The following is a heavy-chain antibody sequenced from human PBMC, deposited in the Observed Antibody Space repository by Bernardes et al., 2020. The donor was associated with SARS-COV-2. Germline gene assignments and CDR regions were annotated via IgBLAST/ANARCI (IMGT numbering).Heavy chain of an antibody. D-gene: IGHD3-16*01. CDR3: ARGRVDDSNSYYYGVDV. J-gene: IGHJ6*02. Sequence: GGSLRLSCAASGFTFSSYDMNWVRQTPGKGLEWVAFISRGSVYAHYADSMRGRFTIPRDNADKSLYLHMNNLRVEDTAVYFCARGRVDDSNSYYYGVDVWGQGTAVTVSS. CDR1: GFTFSSYD. V-gene: IGHV3-21*01. CDR2: ISRGSVYA.